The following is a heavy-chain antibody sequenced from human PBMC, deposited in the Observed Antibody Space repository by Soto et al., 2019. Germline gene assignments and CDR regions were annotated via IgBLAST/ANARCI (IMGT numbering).Heavy chain of an antibody. D-gene: IGHD4-4*01. CDR2: IHACNGDT. J-gene: IGHJ4*02. CDR3: ARELPTTHYFDS. Sequence: ASVKVSCKTSGYIFVDYAMHWVRQAPGQRPELMGWIHACNGDTRYSQKFQGRFTITSDTSASTVYMDLSSLRSEDTAVYYCARELPTTHYFDSWGQGALVTVSS. V-gene: IGHV1-3*01. CDR1: GYIFVDYA.